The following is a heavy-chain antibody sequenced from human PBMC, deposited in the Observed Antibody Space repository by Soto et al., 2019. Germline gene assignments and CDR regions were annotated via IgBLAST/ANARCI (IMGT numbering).Heavy chain of an antibody. CDR2: TYYRSKWYN. Sequence: KQSQTLSLTCAISGDSVSSNSAAWNWIRQSPSRGLEWLGRTYYRSKWYNDYAVSVKSRITINPDTSKNQFSLQLNSVTPEDTAVYYCARDRWYSSSWYSNAFDIWGQGTMVTVSS. D-gene: IGHD6-13*01. J-gene: IGHJ3*02. V-gene: IGHV6-1*01. CDR1: GDSVSSNSAA. CDR3: ARDRWYSSSWYSNAFDI.